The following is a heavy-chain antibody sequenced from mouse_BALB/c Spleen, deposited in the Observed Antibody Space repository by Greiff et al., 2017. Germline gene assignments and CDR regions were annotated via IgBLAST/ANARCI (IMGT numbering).Heavy chain of an antibody. D-gene: IGHD2-10*02. V-gene: IGHV5-9-4*01. CDR1: GFTFSSYA. Sequence: EVKLMESGGGLVKPGGSLKLSCAASGFTFSSYAMSWVRQSPEKRLEWVAEISSGGSYTYYPDTVTGRFTISRDNAKNTLYLEMSSLRSEDTAMYYCARLYGHEAYWGQGTLVTVSA. J-gene: IGHJ3*01. CDR3: ARLYGHEAY. CDR2: ISSGGSYT.